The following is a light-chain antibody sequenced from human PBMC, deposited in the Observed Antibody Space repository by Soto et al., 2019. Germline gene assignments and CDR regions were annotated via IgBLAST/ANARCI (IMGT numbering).Light chain of an antibody. CDR2: AAS. J-gene: IGKJ1*01. CDR1: QGIRND. CDR3: QQYYSYPPWT. Sequence: AIQMTQSPSSLSASVVDRFIITCRASQGIRNDLGWYQQKPGKAPKLLIYAASSLQSGVPSRFSGSGSGTDFTLTISCLQSEDFATYYCQQYYSYPPWTFGQGTKVDIK. V-gene: IGKV1-6*01.